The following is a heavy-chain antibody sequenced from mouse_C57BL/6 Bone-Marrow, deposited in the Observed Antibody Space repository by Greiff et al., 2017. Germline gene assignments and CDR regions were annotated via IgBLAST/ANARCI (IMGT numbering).Heavy chain of an antibody. CDR2: ISSGGSYT. V-gene: IGHV5-6*01. J-gene: IGHJ3*01. Sequence: EVKLVESGGDLVKPGGSLKLSCAASGFTFSSYGMSWVRQTPDKRLAWVATISSGGSYTYYPDSVKGRFTISRDNAKNTLYLQMSSLKYEDTAMYDCARHGDGYPFAYWGQGTLVTVSA. CDR1: GFTFSSYG. CDR3: ARHGDGYPFAY. D-gene: IGHD2-3*01.